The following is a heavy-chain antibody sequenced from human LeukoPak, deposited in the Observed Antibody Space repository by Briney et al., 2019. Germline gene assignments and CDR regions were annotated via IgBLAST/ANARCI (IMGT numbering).Heavy chain of an antibody. CDR3: ARDSSLKQWLDYYYYGMDV. D-gene: IGHD6-19*01. V-gene: IGHV3-9*01. J-gene: IGHJ6*02. CDR2: ISWNSGSI. CDR1: GFTFDDYA. Sequence: GGSLRLSCAASGFTFDDYAMHWVRQAPGKGLEWVSGISWNSGSIGYADSVKGRFTISRDNAKNSLYLQMNSLRAEDTAVYYCARDSSLKQWLDYYYYGMDVWGQGTTVTVSS.